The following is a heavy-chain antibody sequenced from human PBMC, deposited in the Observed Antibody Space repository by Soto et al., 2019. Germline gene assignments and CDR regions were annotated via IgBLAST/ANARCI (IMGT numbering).Heavy chain of an antibody. J-gene: IGHJ4*02. D-gene: IGHD5-12*01. CDR1: GFTVSNNY. CDR3: GATPGGGGY. CDR2: IYSGGYT. Sequence: EVQLVESGGGLIQPGGSLRLSCAVSGFTVSNNYMSWVRQAPGKGLEGVSVIYSGGYTAYGDSVKGRFTISRDNSKNTLFFQMNSLGADDAAGFYWGATPGGGGYWGQGTLVTVSS. V-gene: IGHV3-53*01.